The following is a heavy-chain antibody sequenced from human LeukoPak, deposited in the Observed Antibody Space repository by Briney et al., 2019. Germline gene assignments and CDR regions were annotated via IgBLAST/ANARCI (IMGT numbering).Heavy chain of an antibody. CDR2: ISGSGGST. J-gene: IGHJ4*02. V-gene: IGHV3-23*01. D-gene: IGHD2-15*01. CDR1: GFTFSSYG. Sequence: PGGSLRLSCAASGFTFSSYGMSWVRQAPGKGLEWVSAISGSGGSTYYADSVKGRFTISRDNSKNTLYLQMNSLRAEDTAVYYCAKAPGRYCSGGSCYVLYFDYWGQGTLVTVSS. CDR3: AKAPGRYCSGGSCYVLYFDY.